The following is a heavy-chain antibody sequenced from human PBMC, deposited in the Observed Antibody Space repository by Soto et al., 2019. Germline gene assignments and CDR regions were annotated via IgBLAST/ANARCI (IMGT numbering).Heavy chain of an antibody. CDR3: ARNRRETGDFDS. V-gene: IGHV1-8*02. Sequence: QVQLVQSGAEVKKPGASVKVSCTASGYTFTTYDVNWMRQATGQGPECLGWMNPYNGDTGYAQKFQGRVTLTRDTSMNTAYLELSSLTYEDTAVYYCARNRRETGDFDSWGQGTLVTVSS. CDR1: GYTFTTYD. J-gene: IGHJ4*02. D-gene: IGHD7-27*01. CDR2: MNPYNGDT.